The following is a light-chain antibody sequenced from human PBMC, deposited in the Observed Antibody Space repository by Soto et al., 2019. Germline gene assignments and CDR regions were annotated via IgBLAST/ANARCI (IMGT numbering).Light chain of an antibody. CDR1: LSVSVY. CDR2: DAS. CDR3: HQRQYWPPIT. J-gene: IGKJ5*01. Sequence: VVLTQSPATLSLSPGEGATLSCRPSLSVSVYLDWYQQKPGQAPRLLISDASNRATGIPARFSGSGSGTDFTLTISSLEPEDFAVYYCHQRQYWPPITFGQGTRLEIK. V-gene: IGKV3-11*01.